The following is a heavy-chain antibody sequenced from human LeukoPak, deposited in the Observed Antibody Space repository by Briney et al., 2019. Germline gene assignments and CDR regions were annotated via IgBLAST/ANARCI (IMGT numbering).Heavy chain of an antibody. Sequence: GGSLRLSCEASGFTFYNYAMHWVRQAPGRRLEWVAVISFDGNQEYYPDSVKGRFTISRDNSKNTLYLQMNGLKTEDTAVYYCAREGSIVARTDYWGQGALVIVSS. CDR1: GFTFYNYA. CDR3: AREGSIVARTDY. CDR2: ISFDGNQE. V-gene: IGHV3-30-3*01. J-gene: IGHJ4*02. D-gene: IGHD3-16*02.